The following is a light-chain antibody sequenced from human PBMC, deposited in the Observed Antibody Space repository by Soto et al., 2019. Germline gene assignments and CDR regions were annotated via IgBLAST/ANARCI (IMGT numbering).Light chain of an antibody. CDR1: QSISTS. Sequence: DIQMNQSPSSLSASVGDRVTITCRASQSISTSLCWFQQKPGRAPKILISDASTLQSGVPSRFSGSGFGTDFTLTISSLQPEDFAAYYCLQTYTVPRTFGQGTNLDIK. CDR3: LQTYTVPRT. CDR2: DAS. V-gene: IGKV1-39*01. J-gene: IGKJ2*01.